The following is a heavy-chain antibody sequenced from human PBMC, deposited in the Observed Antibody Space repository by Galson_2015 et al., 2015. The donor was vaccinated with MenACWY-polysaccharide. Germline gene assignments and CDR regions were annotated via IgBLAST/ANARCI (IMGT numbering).Heavy chain of an antibody. CDR2: INTDGVST. D-gene: IGHD2-21*02. V-gene: IGHV3-74*01. CDR1: GFTFSSYW. Sequence: SLRLSCAASGFTFSSYWMHWVRQAPGEGLVWVSRINTDGVSTSYADSVKGRFTVSRDNAKNTVYLQMNSLRAEDTAVYYCARDPHCGAGCSIHDAFDVWGQGTKVTVSS. CDR3: ARDPHCGAGCSIHDAFDV. J-gene: IGHJ3*01.